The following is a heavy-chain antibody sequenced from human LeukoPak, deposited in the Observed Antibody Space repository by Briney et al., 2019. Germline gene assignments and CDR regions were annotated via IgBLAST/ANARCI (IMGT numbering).Heavy chain of an antibody. V-gene: IGHV4-59*01. CDR2: IHSNGGA. D-gene: IGHD3-10*01. Sequence: SETLSLTCTVSGGSISNYYWSWIRQPPGKGLEWIGFIHSNGGANYNASLNSRATISRDTSRSQVSLKLTSVTAADTAVCYCASSNLGSLGQFDPWGQGTLVTVSS. CDR1: GGSISNYY. CDR3: ASSNLGSLGQFDP. J-gene: IGHJ5*02.